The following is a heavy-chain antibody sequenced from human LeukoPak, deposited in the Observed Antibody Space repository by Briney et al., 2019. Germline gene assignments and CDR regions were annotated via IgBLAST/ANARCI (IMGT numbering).Heavy chain of an antibody. Sequence: GGSLRLSCAASGFTFSNAWMSWVRHAPGKGLEWVGRIKSKTDGETTDYAAPVKGRFTISRDDSKNTLYLQMNSLKTEDTAVYYCTTDLIYDYVWGSYRPSHFDYWGQGTLVTVSS. CDR1: GFTFSNAW. CDR2: IKSKTDGETT. V-gene: IGHV3-15*01. J-gene: IGHJ4*02. CDR3: TTDLIYDYVWGSYRPSHFDY. D-gene: IGHD3-16*02.